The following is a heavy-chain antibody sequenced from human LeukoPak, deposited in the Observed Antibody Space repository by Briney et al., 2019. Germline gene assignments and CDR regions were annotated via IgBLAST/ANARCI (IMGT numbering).Heavy chain of an antibody. CDR1: GFSFSTYG. CDR3: AKGGRLNGLNV. V-gene: IGHV3-23*01. CDR2: FGDTGMP. J-gene: IGHJ6*02. D-gene: IGHD1-26*01. Sequence: PGGSLRLSCVASGFSFSTYGMTWVRQAPGKGLEWVSGFGDTGMPHYRDSVKGRFTISRDNSQNTVSLQMSSLRAEDTAVYYCAKGGRLNGLNVWGQGTTVTVSS.